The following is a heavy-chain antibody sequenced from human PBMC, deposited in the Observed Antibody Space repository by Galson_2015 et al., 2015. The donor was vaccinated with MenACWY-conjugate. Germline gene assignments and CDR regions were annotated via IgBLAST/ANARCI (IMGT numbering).Heavy chain of an antibody. D-gene: IGHD3-10*01. V-gene: IGHV3-30*03. J-gene: IGHJ4*02. CDR1: GFTFSSYG. CDR2: ISYDGSNK. Sequence: SLRLSCAASGFTFSSYGMHWVRQAPGKGLEWVAVISYDGSNKYYADSVKGRFTISRDNSKNTLYLQMNSLRAEDTAVYYCASTGFGEDYWGQGTLVTASS. CDR3: ASTGFGEDY.